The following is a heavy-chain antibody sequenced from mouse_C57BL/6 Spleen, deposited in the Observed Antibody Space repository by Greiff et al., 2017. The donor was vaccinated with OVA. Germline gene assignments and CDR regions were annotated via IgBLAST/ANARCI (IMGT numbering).Heavy chain of an antibody. CDR3: ARSRYDYDDGYAMDY. Sequence: VQLQQSGPELVKPGASVKISCKASGYAFSSSWMNWVKQRPGKGLEWIGRIYPGDGDTNYNGKFKGKATLTADKSSSTAYMQLSSLTSEDSAVYFCARSRYDYDDGYAMDYWGQGTSVTVSS. V-gene: IGHV1-82*01. CDR1: GYAFSSSW. CDR2: IYPGDGDT. D-gene: IGHD2-4*01. J-gene: IGHJ4*01.